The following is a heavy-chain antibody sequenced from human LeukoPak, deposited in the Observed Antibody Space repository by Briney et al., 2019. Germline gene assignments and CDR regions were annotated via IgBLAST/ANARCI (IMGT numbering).Heavy chain of an antibody. V-gene: IGHV1-69*05. D-gene: IGHD2-2*01. J-gene: IGHJ6*03. CDR2: IIPIFGTA. CDR1: GGTFSSYA. Sequence: SVKVSCKASGGTFSSYAISWVRQAPGQGLEWMGGIIPIFGTANYAQKFQGRVTITTDESTSTAYMELSSLRSEDTAVYYCAREIGYCSSTSCPPLYYYYYMDVWGKGTTVTVSS. CDR3: AREIGYCSSTSCPPLYYYYYMDV.